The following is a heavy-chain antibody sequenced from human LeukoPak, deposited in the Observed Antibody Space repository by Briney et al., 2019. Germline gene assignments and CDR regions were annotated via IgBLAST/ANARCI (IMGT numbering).Heavy chain of an antibody. D-gene: IGHD4-17*01. CDR2: ITGSRGRT. V-gene: IGHV3-23*01. Sequence: PGGSLRLSCAASGFTLSNYGMVWVRQAPGKGLEWVSAITGSRGRTYYADSVKGRFTISRDNSKNILYLQMNNLRGEDTAVYHCGKDPNGEYLGAFQFQRWGQGTLVTVSS. CDR3: GKDPNGEYLGAFQFQR. CDR1: GFTLSNYG. J-gene: IGHJ1*01.